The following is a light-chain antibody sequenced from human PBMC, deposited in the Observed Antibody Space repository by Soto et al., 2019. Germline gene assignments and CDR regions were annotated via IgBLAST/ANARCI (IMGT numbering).Light chain of an antibody. CDR3: GTWDSSLSGVV. CDR1: SSNIGSNY. CDR2: DND. V-gene: IGLV1-51*01. J-gene: IGLJ2*01. Sequence: QSVLTQPPSVSAAPGQTVTIPCSGSSSNIGSNYVSWYQQLPGTAPTLLIYDNDKRPSGIPDRFSGSKSGTSGTLGITGLQTGDEADYYCGTWDSSLSGVVFGGGTKLTVL.